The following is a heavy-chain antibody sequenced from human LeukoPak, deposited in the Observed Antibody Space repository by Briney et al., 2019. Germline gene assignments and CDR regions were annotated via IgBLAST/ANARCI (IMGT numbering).Heavy chain of an antibody. CDR3: ARVQDTTMGHFDY. CDR1: GGSVSSSSYY. CDR2: VNHDGTT. D-gene: IGHD1-1*01. J-gene: IGHJ4*02. Sequence: SETLSLTCTVSGGSVSSSSYYWGWIRQPPGKGLEWIGTVNHDGTTYHNPSLKSRVTISVDTSKSQFSLKLSSVTAADTAEYYCARVQDTTMGHFDYWGQGTLVTVSS. V-gene: IGHV4-39*07.